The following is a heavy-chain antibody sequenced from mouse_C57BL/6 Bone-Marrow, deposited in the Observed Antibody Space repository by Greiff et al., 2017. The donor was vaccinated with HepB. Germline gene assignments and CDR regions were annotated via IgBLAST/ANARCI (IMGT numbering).Heavy chain of an antibody. Sequence: VKLQQSGAELVRPGASVKLSCTASGFNIKDDYMHWVKQRPGQGLEWIGWIFPGSGSTYYNEKFKGKATLTVDKSSSTAYMLLSSLTSEDSAVYFCARRGELPRSYFDYWGQGTTLTVSS. CDR1: GFNIKDDY. D-gene: IGHD1-1*01. J-gene: IGHJ2*01. CDR3: ARRGELPRSYFDY. V-gene: IGHV1-75*01. CDR2: IFPGSGST.